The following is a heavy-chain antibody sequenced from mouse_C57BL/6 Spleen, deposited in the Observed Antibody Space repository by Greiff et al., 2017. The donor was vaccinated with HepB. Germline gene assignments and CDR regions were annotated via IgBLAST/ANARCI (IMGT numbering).Heavy chain of an antibody. CDR2: INPNYGTT. CDR1: GYSFTDYN. D-gene: IGHD1-1*01. V-gene: IGHV1-39*01. CDR3: AREIRSITTVVEYFDV. Sequence: VQLQQSGPELVKPGASVKISCKASGYSFTDYNMNWVKQSNGKSLEWIGVINPNYGTTSYNQKFKGKATLTVDQSSSTAYMQLNSLTSEDSAVYYCAREIRSITTVVEYFDVWGTGTTVTVSS. J-gene: IGHJ1*03.